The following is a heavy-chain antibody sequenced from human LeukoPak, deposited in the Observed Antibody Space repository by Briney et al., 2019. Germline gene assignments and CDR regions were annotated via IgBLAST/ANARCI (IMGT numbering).Heavy chain of an antibody. J-gene: IGHJ6*03. CDR1: GGSFSGYY. CDR2: INHSGST. Sequence: PSETLSPTCAVSGGSFSGYYWSWIRQPPGQGLEWIGEINHSGSTNYNPSLKSRVTISVDSSKNQFSLKLSSVTAADTAVYYCGRGRYYYMDVWGKGTTVTVSS. CDR3: GRGRYYYMDV. V-gene: IGHV4-34*01.